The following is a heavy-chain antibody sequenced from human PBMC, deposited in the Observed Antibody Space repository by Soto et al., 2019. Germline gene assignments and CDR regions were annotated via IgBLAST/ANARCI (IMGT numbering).Heavy chain of an antibody. Sequence: QVQLVQSGAEEKKPGASVKVSCKASGYTFTSYAMHWVRQAPGQRLEWMGWINAGNGNKKYSQKFQGRVTITKDTSASTAYMELSSLRSEETAVYYCARAVGGPTSNLDYWGQGTLVTVSS. CDR3: ARAVGGPTSNLDY. CDR2: INAGNGNK. D-gene: IGHD3-16*01. V-gene: IGHV1-3*05. J-gene: IGHJ4*02. CDR1: GYTFTSYA.